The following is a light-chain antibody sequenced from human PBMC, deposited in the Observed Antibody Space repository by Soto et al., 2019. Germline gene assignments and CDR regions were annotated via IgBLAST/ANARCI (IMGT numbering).Light chain of an antibody. J-gene: IGKJ3*01. CDR1: QSVSTN. CDR3: QQYNNWPPFT. CDR2: GAS. V-gene: IGKV3-15*01. Sequence: EIVMTQSPGTLSVSPGERATLSCRASQSVSTNLAWYQQTPGQGPRLLIYGASTRATGVPARFTGSGSGTDFPLTISSLQSEDFAVYYCQQYNNWPPFTFGPGTKVDIK.